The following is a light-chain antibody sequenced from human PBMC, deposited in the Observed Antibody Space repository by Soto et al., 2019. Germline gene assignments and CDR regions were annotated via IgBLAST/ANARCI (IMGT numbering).Light chain of an antibody. J-gene: IGKJ4*01. CDR3: QQLNSYLPLT. V-gene: IGKV1-9*01. CDR1: QGISSY. CDR2: AAS. Sequence: DIQWTQSPSFLSASVGDRVTITCRASQGISSYLAWYQQKPGKAPKLLIYAASTLQSGVPSRFSGSGSGTEFTLTISSLQPEDFATYYCQQLNSYLPLTFGGGTKVDI.